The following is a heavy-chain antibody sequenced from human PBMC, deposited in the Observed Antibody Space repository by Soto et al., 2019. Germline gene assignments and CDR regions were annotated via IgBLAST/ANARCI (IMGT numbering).Heavy chain of an antibody. Sequence: ALVKVSCKTSGYIFTDHLIHWVRQSPGQGLQWVGWVHPDSGGTNVAQAFQDRVTMTADTSITTAYMDLARLRPDDTAIFYCARGAQGFFPVSGIYFYFDHWGQGTPVTVS. D-gene: IGHD3-22*01. CDR3: ARGAQGFFPVSGIYFYFDH. CDR2: VHPDSGGT. CDR1: GYIFTDHL. V-gene: IGHV1-2*02. J-gene: IGHJ4*02.